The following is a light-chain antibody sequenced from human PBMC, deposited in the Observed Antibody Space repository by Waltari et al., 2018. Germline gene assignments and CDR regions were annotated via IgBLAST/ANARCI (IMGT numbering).Light chain of an antibody. CDR2: DAY. CDR1: QSIRNK. J-gene: IGKJ4*01. Sequence: IVLTHSPATLSVSPGSRASLSCRPSQSIRNKLAWYQQRRGQAPRLIIYDAYIRATGITARFSGSGSGTEFTLTISSLQSEDFAVYYCQQYNSWPLTFGGGTKVEIK. CDR3: QQYNSWPLT. V-gene: IGKV3-15*01.